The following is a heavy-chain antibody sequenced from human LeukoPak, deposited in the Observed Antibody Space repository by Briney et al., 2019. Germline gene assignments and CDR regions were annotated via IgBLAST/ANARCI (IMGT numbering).Heavy chain of an antibody. D-gene: IGHD3-10*01. Sequence: PSETLSLTCTVSGGSISSGSYYWSWIRQPAGKGLEWIGRIYTSGSTNYNPSLKSRVTISVDTSKNQFSLKLSSVTAADTAVYYCARAPLWFGIPFDPWGQGTLVTVSS. J-gene: IGHJ5*02. CDR3: ARAPLWFGIPFDP. V-gene: IGHV4-61*02. CDR2: IYTSGST. CDR1: GGSISSGSYY.